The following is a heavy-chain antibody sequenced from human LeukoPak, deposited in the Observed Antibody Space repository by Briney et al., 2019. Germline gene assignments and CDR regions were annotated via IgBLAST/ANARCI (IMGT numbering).Heavy chain of an antibody. V-gene: IGHV3-7*01. CDR2: IKQDGTEK. J-gene: IGHJ4*02. CDR1: GFSFTTYW. CDR3: AKLARYFYGSETYYFFEH. D-gene: IGHD3-10*01. Sequence: GGSLRLSCGASGFSFTTYWMGWVRQAPGKGLEWVANIKQDGTEKYYVDSVKGRFTISRDNAKNSLYLQMNSLRVEDTAVYYCAKLARYFYGSETYYFFEHWGQGTPVTASS.